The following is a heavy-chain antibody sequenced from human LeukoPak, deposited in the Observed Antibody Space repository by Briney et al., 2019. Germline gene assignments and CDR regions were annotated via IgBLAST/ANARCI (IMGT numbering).Heavy chain of an antibody. CDR3: ARGRDGYNFLQSYYYYMDV. CDR1: GYTFTSYY. D-gene: IGHD5-24*01. Sequence: ASVKVSCKASGYTFTSYYMHWVRQAPGQGLEWMGIINPSGGSTSYAQKFQGRVTMTRDMSTSTVYMELSSLRSEDTAVYYCARGRDGYNFLQSYYYYMDVWGKGTTVTVSS. J-gene: IGHJ6*03. V-gene: IGHV1-46*01. CDR2: INPSGGST.